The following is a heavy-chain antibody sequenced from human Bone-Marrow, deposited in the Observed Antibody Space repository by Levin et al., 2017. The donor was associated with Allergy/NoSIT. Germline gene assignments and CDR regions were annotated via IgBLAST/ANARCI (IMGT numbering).Heavy chain of an antibody. CDR2: FDPENGET. V-gene: IGHV1-24*01. Sequence: GESLKISCKVSGYTLTELSMHWVRQAPGKGLEWMGGFDPENGETIYAQKFQGRVTMTADTSTDTAYMELSSLRSEDTAVYYCATRKAPTTDYTLVYLYAMDVWGQGTTVTVSS. CDR3: ATRKAPTTDYTLVYLYAMDV. D-gene: IGHD1-26*01. CDR1: GYTLTELS. J-gene: IGHJ6*02.